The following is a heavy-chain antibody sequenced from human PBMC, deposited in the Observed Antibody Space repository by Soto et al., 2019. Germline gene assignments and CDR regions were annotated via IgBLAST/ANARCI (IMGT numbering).Heavy chain of an antibody. D-gene: IGHD6-19*01. Sequence: SVKVSCKASGGTFSSYAISWVRQAPGQGLEWMGGIIPIFGTANYAQKFQGRVTITADESTSTAYMELNSLRADDTAVYYCARERGSMGGWFGRKFDSWGQGTQVPVSS. CDR1: GGTFSSYA. V-gene: IGHV1-69*13. CDR3: ARERGSMGGWFGRKFDS. CDR2: IIPIFGTA. J-gene: IGHJ4*02.